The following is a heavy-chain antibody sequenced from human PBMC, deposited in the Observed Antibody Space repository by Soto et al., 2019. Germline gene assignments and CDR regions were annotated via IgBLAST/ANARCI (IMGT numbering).Heavy chain of an antibody. Sequence: ASVKVSCKASGYTFTSYGISWVRQAPGQGLEWMGWISAYNGNTNYAQKLQGRVTMTTDTSTSTAYMELRSLRSDDTAVYYCARAACSGGSCYGGLPFDYWGQGTLVTVSS. V-gene: IGHV1-18*01. CDR3: ARAACSGGSCYGGLPFDY. D-gene: IGHD2-15*01. CDR1: GYTFTSYG. CDR2: ISAYNGNT. J-gene: IGHJ4*02.